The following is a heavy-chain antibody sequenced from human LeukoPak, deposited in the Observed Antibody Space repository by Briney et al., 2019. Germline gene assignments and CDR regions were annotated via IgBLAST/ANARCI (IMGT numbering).Heavy chain of an antibody. CDR2: IYSGGST. Sequence: GGSLRLSCAASGFTVSSNYMSWVRQAPGKGLEWVSVIYSGGSTYYADSVKGRFTISRDNSKNTLYLQMNSLRAEDTAVYYCARGPYYDILTGYSPFDYWGQGTLVAVSS. CDR3: ARGPYYDILTGYSPFDY. CDR1: GFTVSSNY. D-gene: IGHD3-9*01. V-gene: IGHV3-66*01. J-gene: IGHJ4*02.